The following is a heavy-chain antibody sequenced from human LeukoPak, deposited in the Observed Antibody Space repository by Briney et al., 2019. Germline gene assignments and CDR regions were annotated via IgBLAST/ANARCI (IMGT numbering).Heavy chain of an antibody. D-gene: IGHD3-10*01. Sequence: SETLSLTSTVSGGSISSYYGSWIRQPPGVGREGKGCINNSPNTNYNRSLKSRVTISVATSKNPFSLKLSSVTAADTAVYYCASFSWGSGSYNQEGIWSWFDHWGQGTLVTVSS. V-gene: IGHV4-59*08. CDR3: ASFSWGSGSYNQEGIWSWFDH. CDR2: INNSPNT. CDR1: GGSISSYY. J-gene: IGHJ5*02.